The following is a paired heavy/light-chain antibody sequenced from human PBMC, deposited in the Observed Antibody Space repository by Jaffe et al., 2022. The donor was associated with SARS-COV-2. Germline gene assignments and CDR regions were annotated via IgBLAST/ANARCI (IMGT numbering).Light chain of an antibody. J-gene: IGKJ1*01. CDR1: QSVSSTY. CDR3: QQLGSSLWT. Sequence: EIVLTQSPGTLSLSPGERATLSCRASQSVSSTYLAWYQQKPGQGPRLLIYGASSRATGIPDRFSGSGSGTDFTLTINRLEPEDFAVYYCQQLGSSLWTFGQGTKVEIK. CDR2: GAS. V-gene: IGKV3-20*01.
Heavy chain of an antibody. J-gene: IGHJ3*02. Sequence: EVQLVESGGGLVQPGGSLRLSCAASGFTFSRYWMHWVRQAPGKGLVWVSRIDNGGASTIYADSVRGRFTISRDNAKNTLYLQVNSLTAEDTAVYYCARGGMNHGFDIWGQGTLVTVSS. D-gene: IGHD3-10*01. V-gene: IGHV3-74*01. CDR3: ARGGMNHGFDI. CDR1: GFTFSRYW. CDR2: IDNGGAST.